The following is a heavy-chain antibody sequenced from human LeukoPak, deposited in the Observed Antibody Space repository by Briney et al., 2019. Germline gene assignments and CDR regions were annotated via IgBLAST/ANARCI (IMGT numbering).Heavy chain of an antibody. CDR1: GGTFSSYA. J-gene: IGHJ4*02. V-gene: IGHV1-69*13. D-gene: IGHD3-10*01. CDR3: ASSATGAFDY. Sequence: SVKVSCKASGGTFSSYAISWVRQAPGQGLEWMGGIIPIFGTANHAQKFQGRVTITADESTSTAYMELSSLRSEDTAVYYCASSATGAFDYWGQGTLVTVSS. CDR2: IIPIFGTA.